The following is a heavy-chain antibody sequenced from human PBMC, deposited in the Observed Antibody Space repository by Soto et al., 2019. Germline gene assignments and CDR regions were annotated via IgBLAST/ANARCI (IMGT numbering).Heavy chain of an antibody. Sequence: GGSLRLSCTASGFTFSSYGMGWVRQAPGKGLQWVSTIRGDGGQTHYTDSVKGRFSISRDNSKNTVYLQMDSLRAEDTAMYFCARDVGLDSDDFFAYWGQGTQVTVSA. J-gene: IGHJ4*02. CDR2: IRGDGGQT. D-gene: IGHD3-9*01. CDR1: GFTFSSYG. CDR3: ARDVGLDSDDFFAY. V-gene: IGHV3-23*01.